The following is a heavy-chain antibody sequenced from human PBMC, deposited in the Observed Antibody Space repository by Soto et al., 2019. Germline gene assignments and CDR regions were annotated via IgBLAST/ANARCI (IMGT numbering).Heavy chain of an antibody. CDR1: GGSISSYY. Sequence: SETLSLTCTVSGGSISSYYWSWIRQPPGKGLEWIGYIYYSGSTNYNPSLKSRVTISVDTSKNQFSLKLSSVTAADTAVYYCAREDYYDSSGYSWGQGTLVTVSS. CDR2: IYYSGST. D-gene: IGHD3-22*01. V-gene: IGHV4-59*01. J-gene: IGHJ4*02. CDR3: AREDYYDSSGYS.